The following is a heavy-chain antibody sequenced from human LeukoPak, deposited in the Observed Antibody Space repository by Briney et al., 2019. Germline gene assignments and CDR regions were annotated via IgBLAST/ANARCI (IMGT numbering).Heavy chain of an antibody. Sequence: GGSLRLSCAASGFTVSSNYMSWVRQAPGEGLEWVSVIYSGGTTYYADSVKGRFTISRDNSKNTLYLQMNTLRAEDTAVYYCAREPHQPGNHWGQGTLVTVSS. CDR2: IYSGGTT. V-gene: IGHV3-66*02. D-gene: IGHD2-2*01. CDR1: GFTVSSNY. J-gene: IGHJ5*02. CDR3: AREPHQPGNH.